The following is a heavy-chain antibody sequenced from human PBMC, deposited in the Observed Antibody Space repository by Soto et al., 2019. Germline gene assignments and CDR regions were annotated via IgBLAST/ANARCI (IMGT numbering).Heavy chain of an antibody. CDR3: ARAYYATKGYSLDP. D-gene: IGHD3-10*01. J-gene: IGHJ5*02. Sequence: SEPLSLTWAVEGGTFIGYDWTWIRQPPGTGLEWIGEINHSGSTNYNPSLKSRVTISVYTSKNQFSLKRTSVTAADTAVYYCARAYYATKGYSLDPWGLGTLVTVSS. CDR2: INHSGST. V-gene: IGHV4-34*01. CDR1: GGTFIGYD.